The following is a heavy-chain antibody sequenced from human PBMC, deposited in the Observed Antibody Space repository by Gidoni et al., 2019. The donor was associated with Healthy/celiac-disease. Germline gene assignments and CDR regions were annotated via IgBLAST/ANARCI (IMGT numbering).Heavy chain of an antibody. D-gene: IGHD5-12*01. CDR2: ISGSGCST. CDR1: GFTFSSYA. CDR3: AKDHTGRDGYNDY. Sequence: EVQLLESGGGLVQPVGSLRLYCAASGFTFSSYAMSWVRQAPGKGLEWVSAISGSGCSTYYADSVKGRSTISRDNSKNTLYLQMNSLRAEDTAVYYCAKDHTGRDGYNDYWGQGTLVTVSS. J-gene: IGHJ4*02. V-gene: IGHV3-23*01.